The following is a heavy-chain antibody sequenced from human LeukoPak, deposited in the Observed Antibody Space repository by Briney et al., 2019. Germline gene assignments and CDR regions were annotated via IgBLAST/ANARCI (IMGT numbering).Heavy chain of an antibody. J-gene: IGHJ1*01. D-gene: IGHD4-11*01. CDR2: ISAYNGYT. V-gene: IGHV1-18*01. Sequence: ASVKVSCKASGYTFTNYGVSWVRQAPGQGLEWMGWISAYNGYTNYAQKFQFRVTMTTDTSTSTAYMELRSLTSDDTAVYYCARKKAVTTEVTQYFQHWGRGTLLTASS. CDR3: ARKKAVTTEVTQYFQH. CDR1: GYTFTNYG.